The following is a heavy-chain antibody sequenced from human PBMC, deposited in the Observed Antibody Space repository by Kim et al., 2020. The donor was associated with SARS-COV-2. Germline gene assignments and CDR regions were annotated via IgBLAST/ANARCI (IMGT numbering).Heavy chain of an antibody. CDR1: GGSISSYY. CDR2: IYYSGST. Sequence: SETLSLTCTVSGGSISSYYWSWIRQPPGKGLEWIGYIYYSGSTNYNPSLKSRVTISVDTSKNQFSLKLSSVTAADTAVYYCARVERGYDFPAWWGQGTLVTVSS. J-gene: IGHJ4*02. D-gene: IGHD3-3*01. CDR3: ARVERGYDFPAW. V-gene: IGHV4-59*01.